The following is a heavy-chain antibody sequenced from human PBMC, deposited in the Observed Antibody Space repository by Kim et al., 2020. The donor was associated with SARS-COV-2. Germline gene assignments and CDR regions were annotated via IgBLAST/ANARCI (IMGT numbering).Heavy chain of an antibody. V-gene: IGHV1-46*01. CDR3: ARSVSHHCFDY. CDR2: IIPSDGST. J-gene: IGHJ4*02. Sequence: ASVKVSCKASGYAFPNYYIHWVRQAPGQGPEWLGLIIPSDGSTAYAQNFQGRVTMTRDTSTSTVYMELSSLSSDDTAVYYCARSVSHHCFDYWGQGTLVT. CDR1: GYAFPNYY.